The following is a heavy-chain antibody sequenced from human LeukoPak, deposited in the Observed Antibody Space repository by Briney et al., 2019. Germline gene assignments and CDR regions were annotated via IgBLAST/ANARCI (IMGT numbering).Heavy chain of an antibody. D-gene: IGHD1-26*01. J-gene: IGHJ3*02. CDR1: GGSFSSRIYY. Sequence: PSETLSLTCTVSGGSFSSRIYYWPWIRQPPGKGLEWIGYIYYSGSTKYNPSLKSRVTISVDTSNNQFSLKLSSVTAADTAVYYCAREENLGATTAFDIWGQGTMVTVSS. CDR3: AREENLGATTAFDI. CDR2: IYYSGST. V-gene: IGHV4-61*01.